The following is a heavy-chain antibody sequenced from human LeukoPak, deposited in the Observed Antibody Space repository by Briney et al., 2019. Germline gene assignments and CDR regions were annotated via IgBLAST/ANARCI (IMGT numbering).Heavy chain of an antibody. CDR1: GFTFSSYA. CDR3: AIGILGYCSSTSCYTLFDY. Sequence: GASLRLSCAASGFTFSSYAMSWIRQAPGKGLEWVSAISGSGGSTYYADSVKGRFTISRDNSKNTLYLQMNSLRAEDTAVYYCAIGILGYCSSTSCYTLFDYWGQGTLVTVSS. J-gene: IGHJ4*02. CDR2: ISGSGGST. V-gene: IGHV3-23*01. D-gene: IGHD2-2*02.